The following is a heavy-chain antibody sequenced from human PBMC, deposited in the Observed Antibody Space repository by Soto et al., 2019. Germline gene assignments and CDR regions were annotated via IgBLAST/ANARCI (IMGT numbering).Heavy chain of an antibody. V-gene: IGHV1-2*04. CDR2: INPNSGGT. D-gene: IGHD6-13*01. CDR3: AREQQLEGYYFDY. CDR1: GYTFTGYY. J-gene: IGHJ4*02. Sequence: ASVKVSCKASGYTFTGYYMHWVRQAPGQGLEWMGWINPNSGGTNYAQKFQGWVTMTRDTSISTAYMELSRLRSDDTAVYYCAREQQLEGYYFDYWGQGALFTVSS.